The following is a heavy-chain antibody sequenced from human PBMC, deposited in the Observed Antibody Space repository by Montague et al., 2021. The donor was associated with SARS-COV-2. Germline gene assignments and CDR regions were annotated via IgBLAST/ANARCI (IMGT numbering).Heavy chain of an antibody. J-gene: IGHJ4*02. CDR3: ARQSGRLWGIAVAGAFDY. Sequence: SETLSLTCTVYGGSISSYYWRWIRQPPGKGLEWIGYIYYSGSTNYNPSLKSRVTISVDTSKNQFSLKLSSVTAADAAVYYCARQSGRLWGIAVAGAFDYWGQGTLVTVSS. D-gene: IGHD6-19*01. CDR2: IYYSGST. CDR1: GGSISSYY. V-gene: IGHV4-59*08.